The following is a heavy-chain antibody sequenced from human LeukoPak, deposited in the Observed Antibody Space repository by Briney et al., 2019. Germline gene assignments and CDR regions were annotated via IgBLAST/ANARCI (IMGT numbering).Heavy chain of an antibody. CDR2: ISSSSSYI. CDR1: GFTFSSYS. D-gene: IGHD2-2*01. Sequence: GGSLRLSCAASGFTFSSYSMNWVRQAPGKGLEWVSSISSSSSYIYYADSVKGRFTISRDNAKNSLYLQMNSLRAEDTAVYYCAKDPSSVSTTCYPPGIWGQGTMVTVSS. V-gene: IGHV3-21*01. CDR3: AKDPSSVSTTCYPPGI. J-gene: IGHJ3*02.